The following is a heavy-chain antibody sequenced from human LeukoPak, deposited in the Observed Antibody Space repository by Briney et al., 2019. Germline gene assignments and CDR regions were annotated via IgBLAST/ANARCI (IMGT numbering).Heavy chain of an antibody. Sequence: ETLSLTCAVYGGSFSGYYWSWVRQAPGKGLEWVSVIYSGGSTYYADSVKGRFTISRDNSRNTLYLQMNSLRAEDTAVYYCATLAVAFDIWGQGTMVTVSS. D-gene: IGHD6-19*01. CDR2: IYSGGST. CDR1: GGSFSGYY. CDR3: ATLAVAFDI. J-gene: IGHJ3*02. V-gene: IGHV3-66*01.